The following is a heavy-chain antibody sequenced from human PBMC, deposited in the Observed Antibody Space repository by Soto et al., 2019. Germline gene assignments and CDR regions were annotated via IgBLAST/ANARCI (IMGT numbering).Heavy chain of an antibody. D-gene: IGHD3-10*01. CDR2: FDPEDGET. V-gene: IGHV1-24*01. J-gene: IGHJ4*02. CDR3: ATLSYMVRGVIIHYGDYPYFDY. CDR1: GYTLTELS. Sequence: ASVKVSCKVSGYTLTELSMHWVRQAPGKGLEWMGGFDPEDGETIYAQKFQGRVTMTEDTSTDTAYMELSSLRSEDTAVYYCATLSYMVRGVIIHYGDYPYFDYWGQGTLVTVSS.